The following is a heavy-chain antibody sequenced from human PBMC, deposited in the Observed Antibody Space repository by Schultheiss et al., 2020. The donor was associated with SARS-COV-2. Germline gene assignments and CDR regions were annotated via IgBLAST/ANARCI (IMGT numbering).Heavy chain of an antibody. CDR2: ISSNGDST. CDR1: GFTFSIYA. Sequence: GGSLRLSCSASGFTFSIYAMHWVRQAPGKGLEYVSGISSNGDSTYYADSLKGRFTISRDNSKNTLYLQMSSLRAEDTAMYYCVKDQVVVATGGTYYFYMDIWGRGTTVTVSS. D-gene: IGHD2-15*01. V-gene: IGHV3-64D*09. CDR3: VKDQVVVATGGTYYFYMDI. J-gene: IGHJ6*03.